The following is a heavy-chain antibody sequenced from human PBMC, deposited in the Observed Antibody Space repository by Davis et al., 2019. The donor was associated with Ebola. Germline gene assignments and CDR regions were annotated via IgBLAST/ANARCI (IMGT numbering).Heavy chain of an antibody. D-gene: IGHD6-25*01. CDR3: AHASGMYGMDV. V-gene: IGHV2-5*05. Sequence: SGPTLVKPTQTLTLTCTFSGFSLSTSAVGVGWIRQPPGKALEWLALIYLDDDKRYGPSLKSRLTITKDTSKNQVVLTMTNMDPVDTGTYYCAHASGMYGMDVWGKGTTVTVSS. CDR1: GFSLSTSAVG. J-gene: IGHJ6*04. CDR2: IYLDDDK.